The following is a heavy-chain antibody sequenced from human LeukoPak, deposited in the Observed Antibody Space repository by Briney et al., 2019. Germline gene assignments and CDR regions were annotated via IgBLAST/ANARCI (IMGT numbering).Heavy chain of an antibody. D-gene: IGHD2-15*01. CDR1: GASFSGYF. CDR2: ISHTGSI. J-gene: IGHJ4*02. CDR3: ARGDIAVCLGE. V-gene: IGHV4-34*01. Sequence: SETLSLTCTVYGASFSGYFCSWIRQSPGKGLEWIGEISHTGSINYNSSLTSRVTISLETYKNEFSLKSASVTAADTGVYYCARGDIAVCLGEWGQGTLLTVSS.